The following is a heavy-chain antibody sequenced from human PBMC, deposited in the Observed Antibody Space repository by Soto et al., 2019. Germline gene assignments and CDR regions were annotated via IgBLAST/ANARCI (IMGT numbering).Heavy chain of an antibody. CDR1: GGSISSYY. V-gene: IGHV4-59*01. J-gene: IGHJ6*03. CDR2: IYYSGST. Sequence: SETLSLTCTVSGGSISSYYWSCIRQPPGKGLEWIGYIYYSGSTNYNPSLKSRVTLSVDTSKNQFSLKLSSVTAADTAVYYCARARSTIFGVVIIPTDLEGHYYYMDVWGKGTTVTVSS. CDR3: ARARSTIFGVVIIPTDLEGHYYYMDV. D-gene: IGHD3-3*01.